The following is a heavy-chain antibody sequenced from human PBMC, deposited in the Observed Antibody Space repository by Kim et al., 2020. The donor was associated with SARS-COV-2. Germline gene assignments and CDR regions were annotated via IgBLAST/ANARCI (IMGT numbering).Heavy chain of an antibody. CDR2: TI. CDR3: STGGPFFDY. V-gene: IGHV3-15*01. Sequence: TIDYAAAPVKGRFIISRDDSKNPVFLQMNSLNIEDTAVYYCSTGGPFFDYWGQGILVTVSS. D-gene: IGHD3-10*01. J-gene: IGHJ4*02.